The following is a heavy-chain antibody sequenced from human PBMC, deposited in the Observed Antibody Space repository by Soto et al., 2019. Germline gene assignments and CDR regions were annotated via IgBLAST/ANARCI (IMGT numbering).Heavy chain of an antibody. CDR1: GGPFSGYY. J-gene: IGHJ3*02. Sequence: PSETLSLTCAVYGGPFSGYYWTWIRQTPGKGLECIGEIHHSGRTNYNPSLKSRVSISADTSKTQFSLNLTSVTAADTAVYYCARGECSSNYCFTRWALDIWGQGTVVTVSS. CDR2: IHHSGRT. V-gene: IGHV4-34*01. D-gene: IGHD2-2*01. CDR3: ARGECSSNYCFTRWALDI.